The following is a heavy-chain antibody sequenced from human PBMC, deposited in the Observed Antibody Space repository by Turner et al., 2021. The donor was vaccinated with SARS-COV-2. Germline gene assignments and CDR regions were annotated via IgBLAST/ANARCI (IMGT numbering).Heavy chain of an antibody. CDR3: ARGETIAVAGTQYFDY. D-gene: IGHD6-19*01. Sequence: QVQLVQSRAEVKKPGASVKVSCKASGYTFTGYYMLWVRQAPGQGLEWMGWINPNSGGTNYAQRFQGSVTMTRDTSISTAYMELSRLRSDDTAVYYCARGETIAVAGTQYFDYWGQGTLVTVSS. CDR1: GYTFTGYY. V-gene: IGHV1-2*02. J-gene: IGHJ4*02. CDR2: INPNSGGT.